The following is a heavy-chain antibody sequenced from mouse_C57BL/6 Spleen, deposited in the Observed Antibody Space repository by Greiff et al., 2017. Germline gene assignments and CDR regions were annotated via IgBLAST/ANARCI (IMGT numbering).Heavy chain of an antibody. J-gene: IGHJ4*01. Sequence: VKLVESGPGLVQPSQSLSITCTVSGFSLTSYGVHWVRQSPGKGLEWLGVIWSGGSTDYNAAFISRLSISKDNSKSQVFFKMNSLQADDTAIYYCARRDGNYSYYAMDYWGQGTSVTVSS. CDR1: GFSLTSYG. CDR2: IWSGGST. D-gene: IGHD2-1*01. V-gene: IGHV2-2*01. CDR3: ARRDGNYSYYAMDY.